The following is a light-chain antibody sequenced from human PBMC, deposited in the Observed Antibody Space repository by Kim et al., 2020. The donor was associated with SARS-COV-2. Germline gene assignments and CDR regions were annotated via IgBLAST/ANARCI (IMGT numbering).Light chain of an antibody. V-gene: IGKV3-11*01. CDR3: QRRSNWIT. Sequence: EIVLTQSPATLSLSPGERATLSCRASQSVSSYLAWYQQKPGQAPRHLIYDASNRATGIPARFSGSGSGTDFTLTISSLEPEDFAVHYCQRRSNWITFGQGTRLEIK. CDR2: DAS. CDR1: QSVSSY. J-gene: IGKJ5*01.